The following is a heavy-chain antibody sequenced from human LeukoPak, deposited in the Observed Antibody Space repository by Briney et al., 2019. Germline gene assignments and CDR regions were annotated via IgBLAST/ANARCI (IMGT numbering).Heavy chain of an antibody. CDR3: ARHGDHVFDY. CDR1: GFTFSSRW. Sequence: GGSLRLSCAASGFTFSSRWMGWVRQAPGKGLEWVANIKEDGSDKYYVDSLKGRFTISRDNAKNSLYLLVNSLRAEDTAVYYRARHGDHVFDYWGQGTLVTVSS. V-gene: IGHV3-7*05. CDR2: IKEDGSDK. D-gene: IGHD4-17*01. J-gene: IGHJ4*02.